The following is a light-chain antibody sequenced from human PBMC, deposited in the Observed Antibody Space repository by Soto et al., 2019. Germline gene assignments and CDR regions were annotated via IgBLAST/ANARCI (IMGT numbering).Light chain of an antibody. V-gene: IGKV3-15*01. CDR1: QSVGNN. J-gene: IGKJ4*01. CDR2: ATS. CDR3: QQYGDCPLT. Sequence: EIVVTQSPATLSVSPGERATLSCRASQSVGNNFAWYQQKPGKAPRLLIFATSTMATGVPARFSGSGSGTEFTLTISSLQSEDFAVYYCQQYGDCPLTFGGGAKVEIE.